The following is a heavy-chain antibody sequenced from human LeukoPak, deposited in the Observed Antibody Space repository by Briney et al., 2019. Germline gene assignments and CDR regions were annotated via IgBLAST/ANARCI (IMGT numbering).Heavy chain of an antibody. Sequence: PGGSLRLSCAGSGFTFSSHWIGWVRQAPGKGLEWIGEINHSGSTNYNPSLKSRVTISVDTSKNQFSLKLSSVTAADTAVYYCARGGGGSYLFDYWGQGTLVTVSS. J-gene: IGHJ4*02. CDR3: ARGGGGSYLFDY. CDR1: GFTFSSHW. D-gene: IGHD1-26*01. CDR2: INHSGST. V-gene: IGHV4-34*01.